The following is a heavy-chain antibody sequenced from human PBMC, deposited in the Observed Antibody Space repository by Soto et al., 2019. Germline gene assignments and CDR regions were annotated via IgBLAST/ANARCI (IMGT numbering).Heavy chain of an antibody. CDR1: GFTFSSYS. V-gene: IGHV3-21*01. Sequence: EVQLVESGGGLVKPGGSLRLSCAASGFTFSSYSMNWVRQAPGKGLEWVSSISSSSSYIYYADSVKGRFTISRDNAKNSPYLQTNSLRAEETAVYYCAREGDSQSPTVYYYYYMDVWGKGTTVTVSS. D-gene: IGHD4-4*01. J-gene: IGHJ6*03. CDR2: ISSSSSYI. CDR3: AREGDSQSPTVYYYYYMDV.